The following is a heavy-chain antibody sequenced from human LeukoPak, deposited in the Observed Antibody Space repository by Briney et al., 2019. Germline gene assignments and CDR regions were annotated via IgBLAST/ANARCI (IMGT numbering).Heavy chain of an antibody. CDR2: IKQDGSER. D-gene: IGHD2-15*01. V-gene: IGHV3-7*01. CDR1: GFTFSSYW. CDR3: ARDRADVLVVIAATDIDY. Sequence: GGSLRLSCAASGFTFSSYWMSWVRQAPGKGLEWVANIKQDGSERYYVDSVRGRFTISRDNAKSSLCLQMNSLRAEDTAVYYCARDRADVLVVIAATDIDYWGQGTLVTVSS. J-gene: IGHJ4*02.